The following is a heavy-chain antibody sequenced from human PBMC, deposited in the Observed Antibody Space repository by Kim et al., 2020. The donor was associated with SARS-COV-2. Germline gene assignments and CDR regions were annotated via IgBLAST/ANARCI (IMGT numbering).Heavy chain of an antibody. V-gene: IGHV3-7*01. CDR2: IKQDGSEK. CDR1: GFTFSSYW. D-gene: IGHD6-19*01. Sequence: GGSLRLSCAASGFTFSSYWMSWVRQAPGKGLEWVANIKQDGSEKYYVDSVKGRFTISRDNAKNSLYLQMNSLRAEDTAVYYCARDDSSGWYRWNYYYYGMDVWGQGTTVTVSS. J-gene: IGHJ6*02. CDR3: ARDDSSGWYRWNYYYYGMDV.